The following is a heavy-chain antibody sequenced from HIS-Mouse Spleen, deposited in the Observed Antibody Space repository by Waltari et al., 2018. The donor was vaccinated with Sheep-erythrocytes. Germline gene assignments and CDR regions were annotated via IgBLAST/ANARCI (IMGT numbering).Heavy chain of an antibody. J-gene: IGHJ3*02. D-gene: IGHD6-13*01. CDR3: ARETGIAASKRAFDI. CDR1: GGSISSGGYY. V-gene: IGHV4-31*03. Sequence: QVQLQESGPGLVKPSQTLSLTCTVSGGSISSGGYYWSWIRQHPGKGLEWIGYIYYSGVTYHNRSLKSRVTIAVDTSENQFSLKLSSVTAADTAVYYCARETGIAASKRAFDIWGQGTMVTVSS. CDR2: IYYSGVT.